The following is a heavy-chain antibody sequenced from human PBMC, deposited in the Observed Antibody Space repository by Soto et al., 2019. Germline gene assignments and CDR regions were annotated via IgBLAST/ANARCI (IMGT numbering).Heavy chain of an antibody. CDR3: ARGPQESLDH. J-gene: IGHJ4*02. CDR1: GYTFTSYD. Sequence: QVQLVQSGAEVKKPGASVKVSCKASGYTFTSYDINWVRQATGQGLEWMGWMNPNSGNTGFAQKFQGRVTMTRNTPRSTAHMGLSSPRAEDTAVYYCARGPQESLDHWGQGTLVTVSS. CDR2: MNPNSGNT. V-gene: IGHV1-8*01.